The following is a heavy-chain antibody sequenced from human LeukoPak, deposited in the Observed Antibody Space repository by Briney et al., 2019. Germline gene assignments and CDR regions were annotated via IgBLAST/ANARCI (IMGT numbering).Heavy chain of an antibody. CDR1: GYTFTGYY. CDR3: ARSPYYDILTGYYPSDY. V-gene: IGHV1-2*02. Sequence: ASVKVSCKASGYTFTGYYMHWVRQAPGQGLEWMGWINPNSGGTNYAQKFQGRVTMTRDTSISTAYMELSRLRSDDTAVYSCARSPYYDILTGYYPSDYWGQGTLVTVSS. CDR2: INPNSGGT. D-gene: IGHD3-9*01. J-gene: IGHJ4*02.